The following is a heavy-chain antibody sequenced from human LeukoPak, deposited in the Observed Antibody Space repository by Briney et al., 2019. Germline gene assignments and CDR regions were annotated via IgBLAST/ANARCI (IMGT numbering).Heavy chain of an antibody. V-gene: IGHV3-7*01. CDR3: ARVAVIYYYYMEV. J-gene: IGHJ6*03. Sequence: GGSLRLSCAASGFRFSTNWMSWVRQAPGKGLEWVANIKQDGSEKYYVDSVKGRFTISRDNAKNSLYLQMNSLRAEDTAVYYCARVAVIYYYYMEVWGKGTTVTVSS. CDR1: GFRFSTNW. D-gene: IGHD2/OR15-2a*01. CDR2: IKQDGSEK.